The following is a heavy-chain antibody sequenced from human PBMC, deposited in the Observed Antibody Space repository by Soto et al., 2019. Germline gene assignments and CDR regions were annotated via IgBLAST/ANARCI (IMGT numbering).Heavy chain of an antibody. D-gene: IGHD2-8*02. J-gene: IGHJ5*02. CDR2: INAGNGNT. V-gene: IGHV1-3*01. CDR1: GYTFTSYA. CDR3: ARDLGYWCVNT. Sequence: ASVKVSCKASGYTFTSYAMLWVRQAPGQRLEWMGWINAGNGNTKYSQKFQGRVTITRDTSASTAYMELSSLRSEDTAVYYCARDLGYWCVNTWGQGTLVTVSS.